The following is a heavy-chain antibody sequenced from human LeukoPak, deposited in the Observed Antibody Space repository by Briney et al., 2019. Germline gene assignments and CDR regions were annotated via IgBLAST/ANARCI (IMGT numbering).Heavy chain of an antibody. CDR3: ARSPPGDAFDI. Sequence: PGGALRLSCGASGFSFRSYSMNWVRQAPGKGVEGVSSISSSSSFIFYADSVKGRFTISRDNAKNSLYLQMNGLRAEDTALYYCARSPPGDAFDIWGQGTMVTVSS. CDR2: ISSSSSFI. CDR1: GFSFRSYS. V-gene: IGHV3-21*01. J-gene: IGHJ3*02.